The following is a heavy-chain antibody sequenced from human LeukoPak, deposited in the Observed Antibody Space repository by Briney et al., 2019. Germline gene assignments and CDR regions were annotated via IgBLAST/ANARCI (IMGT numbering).Heavy chain of an antibody. Sequence: NTSETLSLTCTVSGGSISTYYWSWNRQPPGKGLEWIGYIDCSGSTHYNPSLKSRVTISVDTSKKQFSLKLSSVTAADTAVYYCARWVTARSIDYWGQGTLVTVSS. CDR2: IDCSGST. V-gene: IGHV4-59*08. CDR3: ARWVTARSIDY. CDR1: GGSISTYY. D-gene: IGHD4-23*01. J-gene: IGHJ4*02.